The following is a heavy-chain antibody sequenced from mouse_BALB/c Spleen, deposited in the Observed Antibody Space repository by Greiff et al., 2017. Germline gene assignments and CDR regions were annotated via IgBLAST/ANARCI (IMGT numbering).Heavy chain of an antibody. J-gene: IGHJ4*01. CDR1: GYTFTSYW. V-gene: IGHV1-7*01. D-gene: IGHD1-1*02. CDR2: INPSTGYT. Sequence: QVQLQQSGAELAKPGASVKMSCKASGYTFTSYWMHWVKQRPGQGLEWIGYINPSTGYTEYNQKFKDKATLTADKSSSTAYMQLSSLTSEDSAVYYCARGRWDYAMDYWGQGTSVTVSS. CDR3: ARGRWDYAMDY.